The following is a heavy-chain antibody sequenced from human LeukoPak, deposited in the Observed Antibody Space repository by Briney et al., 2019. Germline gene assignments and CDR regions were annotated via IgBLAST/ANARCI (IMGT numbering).Heavy chain of an antibody. D-gene: IGHD1-26*01. CDR2: INHSGST. CDR3: ARGSRWELPLDY. V-gene: IGHV4-34*01. CDR1: GGSFSGYY. Sequence: SETLSLTCAVYGGSFSGYYWSWIRQSPGKGLEWIGEINHSGSTNYNPSLKSRVAISLDTSKNQFSLKLSSVTAADTAVYYCARGSRWELPLDYWGQGTLVTVSS. J-gene: IGHJ4*02.